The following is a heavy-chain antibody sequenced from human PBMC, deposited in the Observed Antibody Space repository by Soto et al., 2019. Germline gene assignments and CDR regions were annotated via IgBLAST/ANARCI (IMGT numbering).Heavy chain of an antibody. Sequence: QVQLVQSGAEVKKPGASVKVSCKASGYTFTNYYMHWVRQAPGQGLEWMGIINPSGGSTSYAQKFQGRVTITADESTSTAYMELSSLRSEDTAVYYCARGLIVGAPRGREPYWYFDLWGRGTLVTVSS. J-gene: IGHJ2*01. CDR1: GYTFTNYY. V-gene: IGHV1-46*01. CDR3: ARGLIVGAPRGREPYWYFDL. D-gene: IGHD1-26*01. CDR2: INPSGGST.